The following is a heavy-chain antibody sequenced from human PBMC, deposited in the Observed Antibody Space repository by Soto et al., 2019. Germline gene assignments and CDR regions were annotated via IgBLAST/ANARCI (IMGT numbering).Heavy chain of an antibody. D-gene: IGHD5-12*01. V-gene: IGHV1-46*01. CDR3: ARDRGYSGYDFYSGYYYYGMDV. CDR1: GYTFTSYY. J-gene: IGHJ6*02. Sequence: ASVKVSCKASGYTFTSYYMHWVRQAPGQGLEWMGIINPSGGSTSYAQKFQGRVTMTRDTSTSTVYMELSSLRSEDTAVYYCARDRGYSGYDFYSGYYYYGMDVWGQGTTVTVSS. CDR2: INPSGGST.